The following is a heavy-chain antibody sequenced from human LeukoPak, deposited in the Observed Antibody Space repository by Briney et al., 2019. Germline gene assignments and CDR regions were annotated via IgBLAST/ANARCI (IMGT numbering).Heavy chain of an antibody. Sequence: PGGSLRLSCAASGFTFSSYAMHWVRQAPGKGLEWVAVISYDGSNKYYADSVKGRFTISRDNSKNTLYLQMNSLRAEDTAVYYCARDVGTDYYDSSGYPDYWGQGTLVTVSS. J-gene: IGHJ4*02. CDR1: GFTFSSYA. V-gene: IGHV3-30*04. D-gene: IGHD3-22*01. CDR2: ISYDGSNK. CDR3: ARDVGTDYYDSSGYPDY.